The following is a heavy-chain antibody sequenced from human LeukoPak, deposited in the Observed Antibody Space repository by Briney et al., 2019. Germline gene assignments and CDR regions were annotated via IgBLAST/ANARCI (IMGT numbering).Heavy chain of an antibody. Sequence: PSETLSLTCTVSGGSISSGDYYWRWIRQPPGKGLEWIGYIYYSGSTYYNPSLKSRVTISVDTSKNQFSLKLSSVTAADTAVYYCASRVVVVMGRPFDYRGQGTLVTVSS. CDR2: IYYSGST. CDR1: GGSISSGDYY. CDR3: ASRVVVVMGRPFDY. V-gene: IGHV4-30-4*01. D-gene: IGHD3-22*01. J-gene: IGHJ4*02.